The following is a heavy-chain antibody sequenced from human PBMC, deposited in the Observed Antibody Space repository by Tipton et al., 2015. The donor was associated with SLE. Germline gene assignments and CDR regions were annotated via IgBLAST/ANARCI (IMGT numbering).Heavy chain of an antibody. D-gene: IGHD2/OR15-2a*01. V-gene: IGHV3-30*03. CDR1: GFTFSRYG. Sequence: SLRLSCAASGFTFSRYGMQWVRQAPGKGLEWMAVISYDGTKKDHADSVKGRFTVSRDNAKNSLYLQMNSLRAEDTAVYYCARDGAASKIVGYALDVWGQGTAVTVSS. CDR2: ISYDGTKK. J-gene: IGHJ6*02. CDR3: ARDGAASKIVGYALDV.